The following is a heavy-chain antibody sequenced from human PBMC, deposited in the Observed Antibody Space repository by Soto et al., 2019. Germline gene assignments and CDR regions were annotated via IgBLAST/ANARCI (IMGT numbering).Heavy chain of an antibody. Sequence: SETLSLTCTVSGGSISSYYWPWIRQPPGKGLEWIGYIYYSGSTNYNPSLKSRVTISVDTSKNQFSLKLSSVTAADTAVYYCARRYIASFDYWGQVTLVTVSS. D-gene: IGHD5-18*01. V-gene: IGHV4-59*01. CDR1: GGSISSYY. CDR2: IYYSGST. CDR3: ARRYIASFDY. J-gene: IGHJ4*02.